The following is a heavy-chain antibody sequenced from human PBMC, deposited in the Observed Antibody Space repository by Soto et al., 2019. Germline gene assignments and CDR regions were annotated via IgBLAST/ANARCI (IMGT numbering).Heavy chain of an antibody. CDR2: IYYRGST. CDR3: NQNYDVDH. CDR1: DDSITGGGYY. Sequence: SETLSLTCSVSDDSITGGGYYWSWIRQHPAKGLEWIGSIYYRGSTYYNPSLRSRGTISLDPSQARLSLRSDDTAVYYCAKEENQNYDVDHWGQGTLVTVSS. J-gene: IGHJ1*01. D-gene: IGHD2-21*01. V-gene: IGHV4-31*02.